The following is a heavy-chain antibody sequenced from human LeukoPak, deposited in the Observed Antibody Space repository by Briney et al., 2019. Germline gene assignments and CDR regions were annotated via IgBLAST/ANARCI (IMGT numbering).Heavy chain of an antibody. CDR1: GYTFTSYY. CDR2: INPSSGST. V-gene: IGHV1-46*01. J-gene: IGHJ4*02. CDR3: ARGYTYGDY. Sequence: ASAKDSFKAYGYTFTSYYMHWLRQAPGQELEWMGIINPSSGSTSYAQNFQGRVTKSRDTSSSTVNMELSSLRSEDTAVYYCARGYTYGDYWGQGTLVTVSS. D-gene: IGHD5-18*01.